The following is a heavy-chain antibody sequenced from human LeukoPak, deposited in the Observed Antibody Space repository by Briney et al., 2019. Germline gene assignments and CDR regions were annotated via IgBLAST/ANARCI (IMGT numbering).Heavy chain of an antibody. CDR3: ARGRSVGRPHNVVVPPPIPLGKKNYFDY. CDR2: INHSGST. D-gene: IGHD2-2*02. Sequence: SETLSLTCAVYGGSFRVYYWSWIRQPPGKGLEWSGEINHSGSTNYNPSLKSRVTISVDTFKNQISLKLSSVTAAATDVYYRARGRSVGRPHNVVVPPPIPLGKKNYFDYWGQGTLVTVSP. J-gene: IGHJ4*02. CDR1: GGSFRVYY. V-gene: IGHV4-34*01.